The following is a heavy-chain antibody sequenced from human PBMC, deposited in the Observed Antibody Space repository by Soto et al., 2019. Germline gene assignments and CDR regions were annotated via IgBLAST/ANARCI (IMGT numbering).Heavy chain of an antibody. V-gene: IGHV3-30*18. J-gene: IGHJ6*02. CDR3: AKVFCSSSSLCYYYGMDV. D-gene: IGHD6-6*01. CDR2: ISYDGSNK. CDR1: GFTFSSYG. Sequence: GGSLRLSCAASGFTFSSYGMHWVRQAPGKGLEWVAVISYDGSNKYYADSVKGRFTISRDNSKNTLYLQMNSLRAEDTAVYYCAKVFCSSSSLCYYYGMDVWGQGTTVTVSS.